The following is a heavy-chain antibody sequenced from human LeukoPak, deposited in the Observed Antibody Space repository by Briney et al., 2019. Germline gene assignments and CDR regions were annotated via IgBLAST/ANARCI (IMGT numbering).Heavy chain of an antibody. D-gene: IGHD4-17*01. CDR2: IIPIFGTA. CDR3: AGRLVYGDYVGWFDP. J-gene: IGHJ5*02. CDR1: GGTFSSYA. V-gene: IGHV1-69*05. Sequence: SVKVSCKASGGTFSSYAISWVRQAPGQGLEWMGGIIPIFGTANYAQKFQGRVTITTDESTSTAYMELSSLRSEDTAVYYCAGRLVYGDYVGWFDPWGQGTLVTVSS.